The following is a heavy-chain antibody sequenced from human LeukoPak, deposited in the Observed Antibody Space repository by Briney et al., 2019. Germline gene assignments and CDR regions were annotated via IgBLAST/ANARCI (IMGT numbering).Heavy chain of an antibody. Sequence: GGSLRLSCAASGFSLSDHYMDWVRQAPGKGLEWVGRIKSKTDGGTTDYAAPVRGRFTISRGDSKSTLYLQMNSLKVEDTAVYYCSFGASGTRGVHWGQGTLVTVSS. CDR3: SFGASGTRGVH. D-gene: IGHD1-1*01. CDR2: IKSKTDGGTT. CDR1: GFSLSDHY. V-gene: IGHV3-15*07. J-gene: IGHJ4*02.